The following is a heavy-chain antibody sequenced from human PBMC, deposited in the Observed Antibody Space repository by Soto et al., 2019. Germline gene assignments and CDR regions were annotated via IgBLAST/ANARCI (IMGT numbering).Heavy chain of an antibody. Sequence: GGSLRLSCAASGFTFSNFNFNWVRQTPGKGLEWVSYISTGSSYIYYADSVKGRFTISRDSAKNSLYLQMNSLRAEDTALYYCARGDYFDYWGTGTLVTVSS. CDR3: ARGDYFDY. CDR2: ISTGSSYI. CDR1: GFTFSNFN. J-gene: IGHJ4*02. V-gene: IGHV3-21*01.